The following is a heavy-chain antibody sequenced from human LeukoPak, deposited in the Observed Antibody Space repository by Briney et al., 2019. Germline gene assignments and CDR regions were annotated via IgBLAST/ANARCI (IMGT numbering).Heavy chain of an antibody. D-gene: IGHD4-17*01. CDR1: GGSISGYY. Sequence: KASETLSLTCTVSGGSISGYYWSWIRQPPGKGLEWIGYVYNTGSTNYNPSLKSRVTISLDMSKKQISLKLSSVTAADTAVYYCARALYSMTTVTTEYWFDYWGQGTLVTVSS. V-gene: IGHV4-59*01. CDR2: VYNTGST. CDR3: ARALYSMTTVTTEYWFDY. J-gene: IGHJ4*02.